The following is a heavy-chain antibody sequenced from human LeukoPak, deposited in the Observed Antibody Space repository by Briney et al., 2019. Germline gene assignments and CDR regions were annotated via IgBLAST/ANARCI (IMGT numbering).Heavy chain of an antibody. J-gene: IGHJ5*02. CDR3: ARTRYCGGETCFSPELLDT. CDR2: MYHAGNT. Sequence: SETLSLTCAVSGYSISSGYHWGWVRQPPGKGLEWIGSMYHAGNTYYNPSLKSRVTMSIDTSMNQFSLNLTSVTAADTAVYYCARTRYCGGETCFSPELLDTWGQGTLVTVSS. CDR1: GYSISSGYH. V-gene: IGHV4-38-2*01. D-gene: IGHD2-21*01.